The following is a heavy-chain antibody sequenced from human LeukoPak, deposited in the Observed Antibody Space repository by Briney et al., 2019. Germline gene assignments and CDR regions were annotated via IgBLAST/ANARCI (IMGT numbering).Heavy chain of an antibody. CDR2: ISSSSSTI. D-gene: IGHD3-9*01. CDR1: GFTFSSYS. J-gene: IGHJ5*02. Sequence: GGSLRLSCAASGFTFSSYSMNWVRQAPGKGLEWVSYISSSSSTIYYADSVKGRFTISRDNAKNSLYLQVNSLRAEDTAVYYCARALRYFDWLSTSPEYNWFDPWGQGTLVTVSS. CDR3: ARALRYFDWLSTSPEYNWFDP. V-gene: IGHV3-48*01.